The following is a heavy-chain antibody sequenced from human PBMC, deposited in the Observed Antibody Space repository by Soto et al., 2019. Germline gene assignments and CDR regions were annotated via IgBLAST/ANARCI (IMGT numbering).Heavy chain of an antibody. J-gene: IGHJ6*02. CDR3: ARGAVTTPPWYYYGMDV. D-gene: IGHD4-4*01. CDR1: GYTFTGYY. Sequence: RASVKVSCKASGYTFTGYYMHWVRQAPGQGLEWMGWINPNSGGTNYAQKFQGWVTMTRDTSISTAYMELSRLRSGDTAVYYCARGAVTTPPWYYYGMDVWGQGTTVTVSS. CDR2: INPNSGGT. V-gene: IGHV1-2*04.